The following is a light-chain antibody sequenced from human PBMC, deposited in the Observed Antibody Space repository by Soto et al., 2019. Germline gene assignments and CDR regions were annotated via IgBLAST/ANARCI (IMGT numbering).Light chain of an antibody. CDR1: SSDVGGYDY. V-gene: IGLV2-8*01. CDR2: EVT. CDR3: AAWDDSLNGWV. J-gene: IGLJ3*02. Sequence: QSALTQPPSASGSPGRSVTISCTGTSSDVGGYDYVSWFQQHPGKAPKLIIYEVTKRPSGVPDRFSASKSGNTASLTVSGLQAEDEADYYCAAWDDSLNGWVFGGGTKVTVL.